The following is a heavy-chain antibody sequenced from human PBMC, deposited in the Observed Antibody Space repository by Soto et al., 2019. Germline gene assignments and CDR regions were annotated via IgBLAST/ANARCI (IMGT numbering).Heavy chain of an antibody. CDR2: INPNNGGT. D-gene: IGHD6-19*01. J-gene: IGHJ4*02. CDR3: AAAAIPVAGRHPDF. CDR1: GYMFTGFY. Sequence: GASVKVSCKASGYMFTGFYLHWVRQAPGQGLEWMGWINPNNGGTTYAKNFQGRVTMTRDSYISTAYMELSSLRSDDTAVYFCAAAAIPVAGRHPDFWGQGTVVTVSS. V-gene: IGHV1-2*02.